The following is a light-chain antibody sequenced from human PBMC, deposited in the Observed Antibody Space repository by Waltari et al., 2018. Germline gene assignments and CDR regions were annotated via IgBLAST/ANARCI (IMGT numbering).Light chain of an antibody. V-gene: IGKV3-20*01. CDR1: QTVSTTS. Sequence: EIVLTQSPGTLSLSPGERATLSCMASQTVSTTSLTWYQQKPGQASTLLSYGESSRATGIPDRFSGSGSGTDFSLTISSLEPEEFAVYYCRQYDISPLTFGGGTKVEIK. J-gene: IGKJ4*01. CDR2: GES. CDR3: RQYDISPLT.